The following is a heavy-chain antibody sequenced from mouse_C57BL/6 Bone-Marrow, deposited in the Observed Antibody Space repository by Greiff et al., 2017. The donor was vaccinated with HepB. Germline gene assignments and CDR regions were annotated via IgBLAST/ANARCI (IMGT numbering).Heavy chain of an antibody. J-gene: IGHJ2*01. V-gene: IGHV1-47*01. Sequence: VKLVESGAELVKPGASVKMSCKASGYTFTTYPIEWMKQNHGKSLEWIGNFHPYNDDTKYNEKFKGKATLTVEKSSSTVYLELSRLTSDDSAVYYCARGYYGSSVDLYFDYWGQGTTLTVSS. CDR3: ARGYYGSSVDLYFDY. CDR1: GYTFTTYP. D-gene: IGHD1-1*01. CDR2: FHPYNDDT.